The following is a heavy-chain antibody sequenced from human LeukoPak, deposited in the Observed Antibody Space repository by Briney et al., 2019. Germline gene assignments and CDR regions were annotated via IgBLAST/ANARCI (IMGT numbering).Heavy chain of an antibody. D-gene: IGHD3-3*01. Sequence: GGSLRVSCAASGFTFSNYAMSWVRQAPGKGLEWVSGSGSGGSIYYADSVKGRFTISRDNSKNTLFLQMNSLRAEDTAVYYCAKDFWSGYYPNYWGQGTLVTVSS. V-gene: IGHV3-23*01. CDR1: GFTFSNYA. CDR2: SGSGGSI. CDR3: AKDFWSGYYPNY. J-gene: IGHJ4*01.